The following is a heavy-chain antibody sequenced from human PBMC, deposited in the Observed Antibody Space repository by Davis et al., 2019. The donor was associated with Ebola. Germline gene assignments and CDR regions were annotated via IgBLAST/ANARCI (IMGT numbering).Heavy chain of an antibody. CDR1: GFTFSSYG. Sequence: GGSLRLSCAASGFTFSSYGMHWVRQAPGKGLEWVAVIWYDGSNKYYADSVKGRFTISRDNSKNTLYLQMNSLRAEDTAVYYCAPSGRGDSAYYYYGMDVWGQGTTVTVSS. J-gene: IGHJ6*02. D-gene: IGHD4-17*01. CDR3: APSGRGDSAYYYYGMDV. V-gene: IGHV3-30*02. CDR2: IWYDGSNK.